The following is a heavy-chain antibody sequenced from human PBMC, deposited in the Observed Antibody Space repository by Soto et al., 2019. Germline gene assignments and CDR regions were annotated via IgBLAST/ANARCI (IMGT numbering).Heavy chain of an antibody. Sequence: QVQLVQSGAEVKKPGSSVKVSCKASGGTFSSYAISWVRQAPGQGLEWMGGIIPIFGTANYAQKFQGRVTXXAXEXXSTAYMELSSLRSEDTAVYYCARGYYYDSSGYYYYWGQGTLVTVSS. CDR3: ARGYYYDSSGYYYY. D-gene: IGHD3-22*01. V-gene: IGHV1-69*12. J-gene: IGHJ4*02. CDR1: GGTFSSYA. CDR2: IIPIFGTA.